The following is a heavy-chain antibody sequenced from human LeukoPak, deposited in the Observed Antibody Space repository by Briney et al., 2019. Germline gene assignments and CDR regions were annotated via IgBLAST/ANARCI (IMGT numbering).Heavy chain of an antibody. D-gene: IGHD5-12*01. CDR3: ARDKKYSGYDHFDY. V-gene: IGHV1-2*02. J-gene: IGHJ4*02. Sequence: MXWVRQAPGQXXXWMGXINPNSGGTNYAQKFQGRVTMTRDTSISTAYMELSRLRSDDTAVYYCARDKKYSGYDHFDYWGQGTLVTVSS. CDR2: INPNSGGT.